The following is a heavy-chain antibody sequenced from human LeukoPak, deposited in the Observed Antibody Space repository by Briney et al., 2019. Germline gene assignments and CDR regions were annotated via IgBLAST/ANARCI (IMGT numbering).Heavy chain of an antibody. CDR2: IWYDGSSK. CDR1: GFTFNTYG. D-gene: IGHD2-2*01. V-gene: IGHV3-33*01. Sequence: GGSLRLSCAASGFTFNTYGIRWVRQAPGKGLEWVAVIWYDGSSKYYADSVKGRFTISTDNSKNTLYLQMNSLRAEDTAVYYCARSFGVVPGTISYWIDLWGQGTLVTVSS. CDR3: ARSFGVVPGTISYWIDL. J-gene: IGHJ5*01.